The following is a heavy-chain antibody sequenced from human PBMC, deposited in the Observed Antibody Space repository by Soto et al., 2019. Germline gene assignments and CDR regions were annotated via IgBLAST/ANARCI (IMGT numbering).Heavy chain of an antibody. D-gene: IGHD7-27*01. V-gene: IGHV1-2*04. CDR3: AREFGSITGEFDY. Sequence: ASVKVSCKASGYTFTGYYMHWVRQAPGQGLEWMGWINPNSGGTNYAQKFQGWVTMTRDTSISTAYMELSRLRSDDTAVYYCAREFGSITGEFDYWGQGTLVTVSS. CDR1: GYTFTGYY. CDR2: INPNSGGT. J-gene: IGHJ4*02.